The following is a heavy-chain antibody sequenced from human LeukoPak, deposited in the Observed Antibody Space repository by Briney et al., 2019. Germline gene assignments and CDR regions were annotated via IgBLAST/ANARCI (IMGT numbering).Heavy chain of an antibody. Sequence: GGSLRLSCEASGFSMSVYCMSWVRQAPGKGREWVGNIKQDGSERTYVDSVKGRFTISRDNAKKSLYLQINSLRAEDTAVYYCARDWGAYYHFFDYWGQGTLVTVSS. J-gene: IGHJ4*02. CDR3: ARDWGAYYHFFDY. CDR2: IKQDGSER. CDR1: GFSMSVYC. V-gene: IGHV3-7*01. D-gene: IGHD3-22*01.